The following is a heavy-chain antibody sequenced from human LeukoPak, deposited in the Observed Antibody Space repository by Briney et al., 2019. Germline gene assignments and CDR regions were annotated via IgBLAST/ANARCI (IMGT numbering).Heavy chain of an antibody. CDR1: GFTFSKYA. CDR2: ISVSGGST. CDR3: AKSNYFDSGGYYFFDY. Sequence: GGSLRLSCAASGFTFSKYAMTWVRQAPGKGLEWVSGISVSGGSTNYADSVKGRFTVSRDNPKDTLYLQMNSLRAEDTAVYYCAKSNYFDSGGYYFFDYWGQGTLATVSS. J-gene: IGHJ4*02. D-gene: IGHD3-22*01. V-gene: IGHV3-23*01.